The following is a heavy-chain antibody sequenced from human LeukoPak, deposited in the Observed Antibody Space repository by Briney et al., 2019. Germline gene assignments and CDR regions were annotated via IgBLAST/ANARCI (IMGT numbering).Heavy chain of an antibody. CDR2: INWNGGST. J-gene: IGHJ3*02. D-gene: IGHD2-2*02. CDR1: GFTFDDYG. Sequence: GGSLRLSCAAPGFTFDDYGMSWVRQAPGKGLEWVSGINWNGGSTGYADSVKGRFTISRDNAKNSLYLQMNSLRAEDTALYHCARYTSRDAFDIWGQGTMVTVSS. CDR3: ARYTSRDAFDI. V-gene: IGHV3-20*01.